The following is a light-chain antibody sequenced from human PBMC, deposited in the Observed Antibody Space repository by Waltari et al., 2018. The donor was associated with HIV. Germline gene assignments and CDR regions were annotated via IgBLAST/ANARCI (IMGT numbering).Light chain of an antibody. Sequence: QLVLTQSASASASLGASVKLTCTLSSGYTAYAIEWHQQQAEKGPRYLMEVNSDGSYSRGDGIPDRFSGSSSEAERYLTISSLQSEDEADYYCQTWDTGIRVFGGGTKLTVL. J-gene: IGLJ3*02. CDR1: SGYTAYA. V-gene: IGLV4-69*01. CDR3: QTWDTGIRV. CDR2: VNSDGSY.